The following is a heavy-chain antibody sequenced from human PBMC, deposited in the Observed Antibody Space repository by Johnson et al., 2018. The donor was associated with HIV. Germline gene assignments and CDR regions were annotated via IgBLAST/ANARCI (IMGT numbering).Heavy chain of an antibody. D-gene: IGHD2-21*02. CDR1: GFTFSSYG. J-gene: IGHJ3*02. Sequence: QLVESGGGVVQPGGSLRLSCAASGFTFSSYGMHWVRQAPGKGLEWVAFIRYDGSNKYYADSVKGRFTISRDNSKNTLFLQMNSLRTEDTAVYYCAKDLGGAYCGGDCYGAFDIWGQGTMVTVSS. CDR3: AKDLGGAYCGGDCYGAFDI. V-gene: IGHV3-30*02. CDR2: IRYDGSNK.